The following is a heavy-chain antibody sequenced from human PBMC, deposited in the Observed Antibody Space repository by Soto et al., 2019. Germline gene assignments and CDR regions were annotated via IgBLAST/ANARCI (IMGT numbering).Heavy chain of an antibody. J-gene: IGHJ5*02. CDR2: TSNGGNT. D-gene: IGHD2-15*01. CDR3: ARDFRPGLIVPTKSGFDP. Sequence: GGSLRLFCEASGFPFSTYAMTWVRQVPGKGLEWVSTTSNGGNTEFAESVRGRFTVFRDNSKNTIYLQMSSLRAEDSAIYFCARDFRPGLIVPTKSGFDPWGQGTPVTVSS. CDR1: GFPFSTYA. V-gene: IGHV3-23*01.